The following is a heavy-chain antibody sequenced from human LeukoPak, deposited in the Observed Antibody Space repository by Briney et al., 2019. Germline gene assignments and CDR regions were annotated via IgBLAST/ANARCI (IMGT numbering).Heavy chain of an antibody. CDR2: ISYDGSNK. V-gene: IGHV3-30-3*01. J-gene: IGHJ4*02. CDR1: GFTFSSYA. Sequence: GGSLRLSCAASGFTFSSYAMHWVRQAPGKGLEWVAVISYDGSNKYYADSVKGRFTISRDNSKNTLYLQMNSLRAKDTAVHYCAREPLSYWGQGTLVTVSS. CDR3: AREPLSY.